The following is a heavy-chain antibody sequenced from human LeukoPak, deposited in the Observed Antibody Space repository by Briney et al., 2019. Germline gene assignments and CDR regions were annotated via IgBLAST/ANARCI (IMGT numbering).Heavy chain of an antibody. CDR2: INHSGST. J-gene: IGHJ5*02. CDR3: AIHSSSGWFDP. CDR1: GGSFSGYY. D-gene: IGHD6-6*01. V-gene: IGHV4-34*01. Sequence: SETLSLACAVYGGSFSGYYWSWIRQPPGKGLEWIGEINHSGSTNYNPSLKSRVTISVDTSKNQFSLKLSSVTAADTAVYYCAIHSSSGWFDPWGQGTLVTVSS.